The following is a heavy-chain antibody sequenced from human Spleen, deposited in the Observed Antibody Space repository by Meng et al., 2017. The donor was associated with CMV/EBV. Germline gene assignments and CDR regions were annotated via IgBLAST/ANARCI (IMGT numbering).Heavy chain of an antibody. J-gene: IGHJ4*02. CDR2: IYYSGST. Sequence: GSLRLSCTVSGGSINFYYWSWIRQPPGKGLEWIGYIYYSGSTNYNPSLKSRVTMSLDTSKNQFSLKLYSVTAADTAVYYCAKVRDKWSYSSGWYVFFDYWGQGTLVTVSS. D-gene: IGHD6-19*01. CDR3: AKVRDKWSYSSGWYVFFDY. CDR1: GGSINFYY. V-gene: IGHV4-59*01.